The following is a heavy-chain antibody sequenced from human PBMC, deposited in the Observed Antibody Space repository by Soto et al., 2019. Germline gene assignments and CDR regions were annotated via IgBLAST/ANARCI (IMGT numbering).Heavy chain of an antibody. CDR3: TAVYLLVRGVTDSCGMDV. V-gene: IGHV3-15*07. CDR1: GLTFEDTK. D-gene: IGHD3-10*01. CDR2: IKNKIDGGTT. Sequence: VQLVESGGGVVRPGESLRLSCVASGLTFEDTKMNWVRQLPGKGLEWVGLIKNKIDGGTTDYAATLKGRISISRDNSKSTVIVNMADLRNDNTLGYFCTAVYLLVRGVTDSCGMDVWGQGTTVTVSS. J-gene: IGHJ6*02.